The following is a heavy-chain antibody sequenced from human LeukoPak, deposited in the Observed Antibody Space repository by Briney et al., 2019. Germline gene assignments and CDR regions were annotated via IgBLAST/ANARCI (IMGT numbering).Heavy chain of an antibody. CDR3: ARDGFGSYFSLDN. CDR1: GFTFSTYT. D-gene: IGHD3-10*01. V-gene: IGHV3-7*04. J-gene: IGHJ4*02. Sequence: GGSLRLSCAASGFTFSTYTMNWVRQAPGKGLEWVADIRHDGSDEYNVDSVKGRFTISRDNAKNSLFLQMNSLRAEDTAVYYCARDGFGSYFSLDNWGQGTLVTVSS. CDR2: IRHDGSDE.